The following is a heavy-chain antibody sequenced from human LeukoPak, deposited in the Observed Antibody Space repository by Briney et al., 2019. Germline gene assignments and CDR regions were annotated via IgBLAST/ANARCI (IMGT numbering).Heavy chain of an antibody. D-gene: IGHD1-26*01. CDR2: IYSGGST. CDR1: GFTVSSNY. CDR3: ASGESQWELRY. J-gene: IGHJ4*02. Sequence: GGSLRLSCAASGFTVSSNYMSWVRQAPGKGLEWVSVIYSGGSTYYADSVKGRFTTSRDNSKNTLYLQMNSLRAEDTAVYYCASGESQWELRYWGQGTLVTVSS. V-gene: IGHV3-53*01.